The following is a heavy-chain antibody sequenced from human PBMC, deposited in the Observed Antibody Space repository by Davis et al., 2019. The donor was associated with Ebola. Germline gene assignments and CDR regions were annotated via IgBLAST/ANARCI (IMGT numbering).Heavy chain of an antibody. J-gene: IGHJ5*02. V-gene: IGHV4-4*02. Sequence: SETLSLTCAVSGGSISSSNWSSWLRQPPGKGLEWIGDIYHSGSTNYNPSLKSRVTISVDKSKNQFSLKLSSVTAADTAVYYCARDIVVVVAGLNWFDPWGQGTLVTVSS. CDR2: IYHSGST. D-gene: IGHD2-15*01. CDR3: ARDIVVVVAGLNWFDP. CDR1: GGSISSSNW.